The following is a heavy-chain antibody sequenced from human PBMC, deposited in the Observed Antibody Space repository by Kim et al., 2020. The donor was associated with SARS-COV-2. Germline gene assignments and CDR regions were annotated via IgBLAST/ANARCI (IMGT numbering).Heavy chain of an antibody. V-gene: IGHV1-46*01. Sequence: ASVKVSCKASGYTFSNYYMHWVRQAPGQGLEWMGIINPSGDNTNYAQKFQGRLTITRDTSTSTVYMDLSSLRYEDTAVYYCARVSPLWVGEFWTFDFWGQGTLVTVSS. J-gene: IGHJ4*02. CDR1: GYTFSNYY. CDR3: ARVSPLWVGEFWTFDF. CDR2: INPSGDNT. D-gene: IGHD3-10*01.